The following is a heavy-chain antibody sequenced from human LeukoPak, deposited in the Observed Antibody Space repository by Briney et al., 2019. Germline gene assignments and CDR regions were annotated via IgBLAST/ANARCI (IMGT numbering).Heavy chain of an antibody. Sequence: ASVKVSCKASEYTFTGYYMHWMRQAPGQGLEWMGWINPNSGGTNYAQKFQGRVTMTRDTSISTAYMELSRLRSDDTAVYYCAREWTYYAFDIWGQGTMVTVSS. J-gene: IGHJ3*02. CDR3: AREWTYYAFDI. CDR1: EYTFTGYY. D-gene: IGHD5-12*01. V-gene: IGHV1-2*02. CDR2: INPNSGGT.